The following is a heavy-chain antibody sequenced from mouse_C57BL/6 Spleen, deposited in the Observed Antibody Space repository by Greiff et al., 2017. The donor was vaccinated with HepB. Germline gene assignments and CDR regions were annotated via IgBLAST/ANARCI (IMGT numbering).Heavy chain of an antibody. CDR2: IDPNSGGT. V-gene: IGHV1-72*01. D-gene: IGHD2-5*01. CDR1: GYTFTSYW. Sequence: QQSCKASGYTFTSYWMHWVKQRPGRGLEWIGRIDPNSGGTKYNEKFKSKATLTVDKPSSTAYMQLSSLTSEDSAVYYCARAYYSNYGYAMDYWGQGTSVTVSS. J-gene: IGHJ4*01. CDR3: ARAYYSNYGYAMDY.